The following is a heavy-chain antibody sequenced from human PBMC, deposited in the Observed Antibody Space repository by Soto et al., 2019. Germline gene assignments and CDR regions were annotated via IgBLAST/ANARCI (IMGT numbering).Heavy chain of an antibody. Sequence: QVQLVQSGAEVKKPGASVKVSCKASGYTFTSYDINWVRQAPGQGLEWMGWMNPNSGNTGYAQKFQGRVTMTRNTSTSTAYMELISLRSEDTAVYYCAREISGSYRLDYWGQGTLVTVSS. CDR1: GYTFTSYD. CDR2: MNPNSGNT. D-gene: IGHD1-26*01. J-gene: IGHJ4*02. V-gene: IGHV1-8*01. CDR3: AREISGSYRLDY.